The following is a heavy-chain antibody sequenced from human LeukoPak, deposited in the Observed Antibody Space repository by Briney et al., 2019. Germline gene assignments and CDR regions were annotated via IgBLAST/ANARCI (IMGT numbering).Heavy chain of an antibody. CDR3: VTYYFGSGSIL. J-gene: IGHJ4*02. D-gene: IGHD3-10*01. CDR1: GFTVSSNY. CDR2: IYSGGST. Sequence: GGSLRLSCAASGFTVSSNYMSWVRQAPGKGLEWVSVIYSGGSTYYADSVKGRFTISRDNSKNTLYLQMNSLRAEDTAVYYCVTYYFGSGSILWGQGTLVTVSS. V-gene: IGHV3-53*05.